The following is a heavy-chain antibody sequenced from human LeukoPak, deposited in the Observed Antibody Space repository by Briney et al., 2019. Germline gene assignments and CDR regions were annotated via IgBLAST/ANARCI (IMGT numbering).Heavy chain of an antibody. Sequence: GGSLRLSCAASGFPFDDYGMTWVRQAPGKGLEWVSGINWNGGSTGYADSVKGRFTISRDNAKNSLYLQMNSLRVEDTALYYCARGSNSWPSLFDYWGQGALVTVSS. V-gene: IGHV3-20*04. D-gene: IGHD6-13*01. CDR2: INWNGGST. CDR3: ARGSNSWPSLFDY. J-gene: IGHJ4*02. CDR1: GFPFDDYG.